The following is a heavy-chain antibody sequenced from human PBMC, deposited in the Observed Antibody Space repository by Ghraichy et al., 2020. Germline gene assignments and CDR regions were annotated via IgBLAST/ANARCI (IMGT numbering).Heavy chain of an antibody. CDR1: GYTFTSYG. V-gene: IGHV1-18*01. CDR3: ARDPFRANTVTTFRYGMDV. CDR2: ISAYNGNT. Sequence: ASVKLSCKASGYTFTSYGISWVRQAPGQGLEWMGWISAYNGNTNYAQKLQGRVTMTTDTSTSTAYMELRSLRSDDTAVYYCARDPFRANTVTTFRYGMDVWGQGTTVTVSS. D-gene: IGHD4-17*01. J-gene: IGHJ6*02.